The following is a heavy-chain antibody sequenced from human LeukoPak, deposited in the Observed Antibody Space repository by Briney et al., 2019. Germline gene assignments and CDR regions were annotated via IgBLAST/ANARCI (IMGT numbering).Heavy chain of an antibody. D-gene: IGHD2-2*01. J-gene: IGHJ6*02. CDR3: ARDPYCRSTSCYYVMDV. CDR2: IYTNGST. Sequence: PSETLSLTCAVSGGSVSSYYWSWIRQPAGKGLEWIGRIYTNGSTNYNPSLKSRVTMSVDTSKSHFSLKLSSVTAADTAVYYCARDPYCRSTSCYYVMDVWGQGTTVTVSS. V-gene: IGHV4-4*07. CDR1: GGSVSSYY.